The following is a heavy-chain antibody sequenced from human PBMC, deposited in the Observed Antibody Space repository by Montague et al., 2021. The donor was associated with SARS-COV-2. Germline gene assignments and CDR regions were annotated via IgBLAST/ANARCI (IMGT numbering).Heavy chain of an antibody. D-gene: IGHD6-6*01. CDR3: ARTPTRPLSLDP. Sequence: SESLSLICAVSGGSITGFSWSWVRQPAGKGLEWIGRVTTSGTTNYSPSLRSRVTMSVDTSKNQFSLNLNSVTAADTAIYYCARTPTRPLSLDPWGQGTLVTVSS. V-gene: IGHV4-4*07. CDR2: VTTSGTT. J-gene: IGHJ5*02. CDR1: GGSITGFS.